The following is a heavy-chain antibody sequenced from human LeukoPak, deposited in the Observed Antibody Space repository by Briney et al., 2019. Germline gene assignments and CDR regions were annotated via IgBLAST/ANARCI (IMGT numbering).Heavy chain of an antibody. J-gene: IGHJ3*02. D-gene: IGHD3-16*01. V-gene: IGHV4-59*08. CDR2: IYYTGRT. Sequence: PSETLSLTCTVSGGSISSYYWSWIRQPPGKGLEWIGYIYYTGRTNYKPSLKSRVTMSVDTSKNQFSLKLTSVSAADTAVYYCARFEGSTWGDGFDIWGQGTLVTVSS. CDR3: ARFEGSTWGDGFDI. CDR1: GGSISSYY.